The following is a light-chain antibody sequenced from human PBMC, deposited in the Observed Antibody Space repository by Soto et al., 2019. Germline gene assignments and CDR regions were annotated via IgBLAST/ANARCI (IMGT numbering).Light chain of an antibody. CDR2: STS. CDR1: QSVGKS. Sequence: EIVLTQSPATLSLSPGERATLYCRASQSVGKSLAWYQHKPCRAPRLLLYSTSIRLPGFPARFSGSGSKSDFTLTISSLEPEDFAVSFCQQGSTWPVFTFGPGTTVDL. J-gene: IGKJ3*01. CDR3: QQGSTWPVFT. V-gene: IGKV3-11*01.